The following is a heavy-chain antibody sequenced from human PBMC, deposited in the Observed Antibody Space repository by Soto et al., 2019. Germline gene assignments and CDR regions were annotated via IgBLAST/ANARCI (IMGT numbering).Heavy chain of an antibody. J-gene: IGHJ6*02. D-gene: IGHD6-13*01. CDR3: ARGKFDLAAAGSLYYYYYYGMDV. V-gene: IGHV4-34*01. Sequence: SETLSLTCAVYGGSFSGYCWSWIRQPPGKGLEWIGEINHSGSTNYNPSLKSRVTISVDTSKNQFSLKLSSVTAADTAVYYCARGKFDLAAAGSLYYYYYYGMDVWGQGTTVTVSS. CDR2: INHSGST. CDR1: GGSFSGYC.